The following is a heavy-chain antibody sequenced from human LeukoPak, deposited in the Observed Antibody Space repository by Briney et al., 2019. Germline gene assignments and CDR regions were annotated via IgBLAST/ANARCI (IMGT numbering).Heavy chain of an antibody. J-gene: IGHJ3*02. V-gene: IGHV4-34*01. D-gene: IGHD1-14*01. Sequence: PSETLSLTCAVYGGSFSGYYWSWSRQPPGKGLEWIGEINHSGSTNYNPSLKSRVTISVDTSKNQFSLKLSSVTAADTAVYYCARGSRRADRAFDIWGQGTMVTVSS. CDR1: GGSFSGYY. CDR2: INHSGST. CDR3: ARGSRRADRAFDI.